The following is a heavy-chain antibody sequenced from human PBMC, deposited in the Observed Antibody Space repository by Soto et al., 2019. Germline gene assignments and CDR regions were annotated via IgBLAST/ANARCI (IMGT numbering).Heavy chain of an antibody. D-gene: IGHD3-10*01. Sequence: ASVKVSCKASGYTFTGYYMHWVRQAPGQGLEWMGWINPNNGGTNYAQKFQGWLTLTRDTSISTAYMELSRLRSDDTAVYYCATACAFGGRNIWCRDVWGQGTTFTVSS. CDR1: GYTFTGYY. J-gene: IGHJ6*02. CDR2: INPNNGGT. CDR3: ATACAFGGRNIWCRDV. V-gene: IGHV1-2*04.